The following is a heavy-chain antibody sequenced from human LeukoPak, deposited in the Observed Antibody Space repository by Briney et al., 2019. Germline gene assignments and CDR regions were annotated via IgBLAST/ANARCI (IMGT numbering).Heavy chain of an antibody. Sequence: ASVKVSCKASGYTFTGYYMHWVRQAPGQGLEWMGWINPNSGGTNYAQKFQGRVTMTRYTSISTAYMELSRPRSDDTAVYYCARPTLSAGYFDYWGQGTLVTVSS. V-gene: IGHV1-2*02. J-gene: IGHJ4*02. CDR3: ARPTLSAGYFDY. CDR1: GYTFTGYY. CDR2: INPNSGGT. D-gene: IGHD6-13*01.